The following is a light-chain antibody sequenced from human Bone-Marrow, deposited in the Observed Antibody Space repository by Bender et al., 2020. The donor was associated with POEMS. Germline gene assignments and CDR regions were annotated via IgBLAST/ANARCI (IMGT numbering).Light chain of an antibody. CDR1: SSDIGGYNY. J-gene: IGLJ3*02. CDR3: ISYTSSSALV. Sequence: QSALTQPASVSGSPGQSITIACTGTSSDIGGYNYVSWYQQHPGKAPKLMILDVKNRPAGVSNRFSGSKSGNTASLTISGLQAEDEADYFCISYTSSSALVFGGGTKLTVL. CDR2: DVK. V-gene: IGLV2-14*03.